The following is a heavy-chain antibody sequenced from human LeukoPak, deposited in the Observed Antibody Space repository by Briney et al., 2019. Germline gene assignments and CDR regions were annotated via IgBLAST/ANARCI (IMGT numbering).Heavy chain of an antibody. CDR2: IWYDGSNK. CDR1: GFTFSSYG. J-gene: IGHJ4*02. CDR3: ARDGSGYGAEDTAMGAFDY. D-gene: IGHD5-18*01. Sequence: GGSLRLSCAASGFTFSSYGMHWVRQAPGKGLEWVAVIWYDGSNKYYADSVKGRFTISRDNSKNTLYLQMNSLRAEDTAVYYCARDGSGYGAEDTAMGAFDYWGQGTLVTVSS. V-gene: IGHV3-33*01.